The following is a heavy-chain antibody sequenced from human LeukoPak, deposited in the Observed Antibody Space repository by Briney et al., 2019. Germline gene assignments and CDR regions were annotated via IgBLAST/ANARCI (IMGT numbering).Heavy chain of an antibody. D-gene: IGHD3-22*01. Sequence: ASVKVSCKASGYTFTSYYMHWVRQAPGQGLEWMGIINPSGGSTSYAQKFQGRVTMTRDTSTSTVYMELSSLRSEDTAVYYCARDSKYYDSSGYLPDYWGQGTLVTVSS. CDR3: ARDSKYYDSSGYLPDY. J-gene: IGHJ4*02. V-gene: IGHV1-46*01. CDR1: GYTFTSYY. CDR2: INPSGGST.